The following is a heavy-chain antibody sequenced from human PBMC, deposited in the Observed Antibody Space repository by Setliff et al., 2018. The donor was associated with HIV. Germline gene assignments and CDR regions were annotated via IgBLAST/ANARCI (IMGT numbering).Heavy chain of an antibody. J-gene: IGHJ2*01. V-gene: IGHV4-61*02. CDR1: GVSISSGSYY. D-gene: IGHD6-19*01. Sequence: SETLSLTCTVSGVSISSGSYYWSWIRQSAGKGLEWIGRIYTSGSTNDNPSLKSRVTISVDTSKNQFSLKLSSVTAADTAVYYCARQAVAGTGPLFDLWGRGTLVTVSS. CDR3: ARQAVAGTGPLFDL. CDR2: IYTSGST.